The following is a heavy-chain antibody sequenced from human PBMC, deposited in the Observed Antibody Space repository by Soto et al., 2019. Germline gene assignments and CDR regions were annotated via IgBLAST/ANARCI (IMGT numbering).Heavy chain of an antibody. D-gene: IGHD5-12*01. V-gene: IGHV4-34*01. CDR1: GGSFSGYY. CDR3: ARDLYSGYDSRAFDI. Sequence: SETLSLTCAVYGGSFSGYYWSWIRQPPGKGLEWIGEINHSGSTNYNPSLKSRVTISVDTSKNQFSLKLSSVTAADTAVYYCARDLYSGYDSRAFDIWGQGTMVTVSS. J-gene: IGHJ3*02. CDR2: INHSGST.